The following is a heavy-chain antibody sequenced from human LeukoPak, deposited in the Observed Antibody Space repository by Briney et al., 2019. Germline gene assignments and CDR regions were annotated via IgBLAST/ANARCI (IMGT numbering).Heavy chain of an antibody. D-gene: IGHD2-15*01. CDR3: PRAACSGGSCYRYYFDY. V-gene: IGHV1-46*01. CDR2: INPSDGGT. Sequence: ASVKVSCKASGYTLTSYYMHWVRQAPGKGLEWMGIINPSDGGTNYAQKFQGRVTVTRESSTSTDYMELSSLRSEDTAVYYGPRAACSGGSCYRYYFDYWGQGTLVTVSS. CDR1: GYTLTSYY. J-gene: IGHJ4*02.